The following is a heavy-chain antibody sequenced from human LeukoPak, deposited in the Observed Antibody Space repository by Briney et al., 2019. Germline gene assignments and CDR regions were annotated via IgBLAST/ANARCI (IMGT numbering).Heavy chain of an antibody. V-gene: IGHV4-59*08. CDR1: GGYISSYS. Sequence: PSETLSLTCTVSGGYISSYSWSWIRQPPGKGLECIGYIYDSGSTNYNPSLKSRVAISVDKSKNQFSLKLSYVTAADTAVYYCARLSHYFDSSGYYYVRFFDYWGQGTLVTVSS. CDR3: ARLSHYFDSSGYYYVRFFDY. D-gene: IGHD3-22*01. J-gene: IGHJ4*02. CDR2: IYDSGST.